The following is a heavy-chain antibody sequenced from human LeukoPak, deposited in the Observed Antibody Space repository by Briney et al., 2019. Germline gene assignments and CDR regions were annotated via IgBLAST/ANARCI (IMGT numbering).Heavy chain of an antibody. CDR2: IYYSGST. J-gene: IGHJ3*02. D-gene: IGHD2-15*01. CDR3: ARVKRGSSYDAFDI. Sequence: PSETLSLTCTVSGGSISSSSYHWGWIRQPPGKGLEWIGSIYYSGSTYYNPSLKSRVTISVDTSKNQFSLKLSSVTAADTAVYYCARVKRGSSYDAFDIWGQGTMVTVSS. V-gene: IGHV4-39*07. CDR1: GGSISSSSYH.